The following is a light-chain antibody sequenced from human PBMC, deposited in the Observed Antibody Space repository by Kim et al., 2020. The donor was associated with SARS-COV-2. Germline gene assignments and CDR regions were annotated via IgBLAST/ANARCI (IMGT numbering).Light chain of an antibody. J-gene: IGLJ3*02. Sequence: QSALTQPASVSGSPGQSITISCTGTSSDVGGYNYVSWYQQHPDKAPKFIIYDVSKRPSGVSNRFSGSKSGSTASLTISGLQAEDEADYYCCSYTSSDTLVFGGGTQLTVL. CDR2: DVS. V-gene: IGLV2-14*01. CDR3: CSYTSSDTLV. CDR1: SSDVGGYNY.